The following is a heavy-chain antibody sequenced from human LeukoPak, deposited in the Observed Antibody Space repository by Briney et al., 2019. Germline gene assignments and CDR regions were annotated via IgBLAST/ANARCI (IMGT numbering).Heavy chain of an antibody. CDR2: IWFDGSNK. D-gene: IGHD3-10*01. J-gene: IGHJ3*02. V-gene: IGHV3-33*01. Sequence: QPGGSLRLSCAASGFTLSNYGMHWVRQAPGKGLEWVAVIWFDGSNKYYAESVKGRFTISRDNSKITLYLQLNSLRAEDTAVYYCARGGGDDAFDIWGQGTMVTVSS. CDR1: GFTLSNYG. CDR3: ARGGGDDAFDI.